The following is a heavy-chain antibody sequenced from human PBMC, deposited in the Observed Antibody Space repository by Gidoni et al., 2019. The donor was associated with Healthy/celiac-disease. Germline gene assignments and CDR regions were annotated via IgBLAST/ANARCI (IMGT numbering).Heavy chain of an antibody. Sequence: QVQLVESGGGVVQPGRSLRLSCAASGFTFSSYAMHWVRQAPGKGLEWVAVISYDGSNKYYADSVKGRFTISRDNSKNTLYLQMNSLRAEDTAVYYCAREGDGATVVTPMDYWGQGTLVTVSS. CDR3: AREGDGATVVTPMDY. J-gene: IGHJ4*02. CDR1: GFTFSSYA. D-gene: IGHD4-17*01. V-gene: IGHV3-30-3*01. CDR2: ISYDGSNK.